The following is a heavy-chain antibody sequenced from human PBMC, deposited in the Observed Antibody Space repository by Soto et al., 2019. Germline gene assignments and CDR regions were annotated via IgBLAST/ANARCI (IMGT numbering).Heavy chain of an antibody. Sequence: SETLSLTCAVSGGSISSSNWWSWVRQPPGKGLEWIGEIYHSGSTNYNPSLKSRVTISVDKSKNQFSLKLSSVTAADTAVYYCARDGTNYDILTGYYKNPFDYWGQGTLVTSPQ. D-gene: IGHD3-9*01. CDR3: ARDGTNYDILTGYYKNPFDY. V-gene: IGHV4-4*02. J-gene: IGHJ4*02. CDR2: IYHSGST. CDR1: GGSISSSNW.